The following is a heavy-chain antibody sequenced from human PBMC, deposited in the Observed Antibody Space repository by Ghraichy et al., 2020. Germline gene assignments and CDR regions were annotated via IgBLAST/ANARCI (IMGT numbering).Heavy chain of an antibody. J-gene: IGHJ5*02. D-gene: IGHD1-26*01. CDR3: ARCWIVGATSGKNWFDP. Sequence: SETLSLTCAVYGGSFSGYYWSWIRQPPGKGLEWIGEINHSGSTNYNPSLKSRVTISVDTSKNQFSLKLSSVTAADTAVYYCARCWIVGATSGKNWFDPWGQGTLVTVSS. CDR2: INHSGST. CDR1: GGSFSGYY. V-gene: IGHV4-34*01.